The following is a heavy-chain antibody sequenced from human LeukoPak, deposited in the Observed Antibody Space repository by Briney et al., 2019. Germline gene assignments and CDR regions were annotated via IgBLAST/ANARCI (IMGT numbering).Heavy chain of an antibody. CDR3: ARDDSLYCSSISCPDAFDI. J-gene: IGHJ3*02. D-gene: IGHD2-2*01. Sequence: ASVKVSCKASGYTFTSYGISWVRQAPGQGLEWMGWISAYNGNTNYAQKLQGRVTMTTDTSTSTAYMELRSLRSDDTAVYYCARDDSLYCSSISCPDAFDIWGQGTMVTVSS. CDR1: GYTFTSYG. V-gene: IGHV1-18*01. CDR2: ISAYNGNT.